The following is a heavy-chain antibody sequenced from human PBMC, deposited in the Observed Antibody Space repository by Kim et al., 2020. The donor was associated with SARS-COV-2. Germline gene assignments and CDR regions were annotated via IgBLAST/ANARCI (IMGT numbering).Heavy chain of an antibody. V-gene: IGHV3-11*05. CDR1: GFTFSDYY. J-gene: IGHJ3*02. CDR3: ARAEMDCTNGVCHDHDAFDI. CDR2: ISSSSSYT. Sequence: GGSLRLSCAASGFTFSDYYMSWIRQAPGKELEWVSYISSSSSYTNYADSVKGRFTISRDNAKNSLYLQMNSLRAEDTAVYYCARAEMDCTNGVCHDHDAFDIWGQGTMVTVSS. D-gene: IGHD2-8*01.